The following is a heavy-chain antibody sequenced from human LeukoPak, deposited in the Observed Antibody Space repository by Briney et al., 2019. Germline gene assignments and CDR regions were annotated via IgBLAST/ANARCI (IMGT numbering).Heavy chain of an antibody. V-gene: IGHV3-7*02. CDR1: GFTFTSYW. Sequence: PGGSLRLSCTASGFTFTSYWMTWVRQAPGRELEWVASIKEDGSEKQYVESVRGRFTISRDNAKNSLYPQMSSLTAEDTAVYYCVGNVEFWGQGTLVSVSS. CDR2: IKEDGSEK. J-gene: IGHJ4*02. CDR3: VGNVEF.